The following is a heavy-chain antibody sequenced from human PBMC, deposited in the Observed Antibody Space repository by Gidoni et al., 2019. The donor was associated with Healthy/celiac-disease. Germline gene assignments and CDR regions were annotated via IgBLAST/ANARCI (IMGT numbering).Heavy chain of an antibody. CDR2: IYYSGST. CDR3: ARDSGLWFGELRALDY. J-gene: IGHJ4*02. Sequence: QLQLQESGPGLVKPSETLSLTCTVSGGSISSSSYYWGWIRQPPGKGLEWIGSIYYSGSTYYNPSLKSRVTISVDTSKNQFSLKLSSVTAADTAVYYCARDSGLWFGELRALDYWGQGTLVTVSS. V-gene: IGHV4-39*07. CDR1: GGSISSSSYY. D-gene: IGHD3-10*01.